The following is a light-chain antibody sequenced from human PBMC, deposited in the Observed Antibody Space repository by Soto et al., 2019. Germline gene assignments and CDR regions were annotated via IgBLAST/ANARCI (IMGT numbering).Light chain of an antibody. J-gene: IGKJ1*01. Sequence: EIVLTQSPGTLSLSPGERATLSCRASQSVSSSYLAWYQQKPGQAPRLLIYGASSRATGIPDRFSGSGSGTDFNLNISRLEPEDFAVYYCQQYGSSPPTFGQGTKVEIQ. CDR1: QSVSSSY. CDR2: GAS. V-gene: IGKV3-20*01. CDR3: QQYGSSPPT.